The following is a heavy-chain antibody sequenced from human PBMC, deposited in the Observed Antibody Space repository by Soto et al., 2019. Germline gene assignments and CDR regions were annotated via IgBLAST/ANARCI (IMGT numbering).Heavy chain of an antibody. CDR1: GGTFSSYT. CDR3: ARPLWRDDYNWGYFDL. J-gene: IGHJ2*01. D-gene: IGHD4-4*01. Sequence: SVKVSCKASGGTFSSYTISWVRQAPGQGLEWMGRIIPILGIANYAQKFQGKVTITADKSTSTAYMELSSLRSEDTAVYYCARPLWRDDYNWGYFDLWGRGTLVTVSS. CDR2: IIPILGIA. V-gene: IGHV1-69*02.